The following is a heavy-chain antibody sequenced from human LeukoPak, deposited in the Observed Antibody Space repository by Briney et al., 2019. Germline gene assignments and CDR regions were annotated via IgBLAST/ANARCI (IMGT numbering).Heavy chain of an antibody. CDR3: ARDYYYGSGSHSSY. J-gene: IGHJ4*02. D-gene: IGHD3-10*01. V-gene: IGHV1-2*02. CDR2: INPNSGGT. Sequence: ASVKVSCKASGYTFTGYYMHWVRQAPGQGLEWMGWINPNSGGTNYAQKFQGRVTMTRDTSISTAYMELSSLRSEDTAVYYCARDYYYGSGSHSSYWGQGTLVTVSS. CDR1: GYTFTGYY.